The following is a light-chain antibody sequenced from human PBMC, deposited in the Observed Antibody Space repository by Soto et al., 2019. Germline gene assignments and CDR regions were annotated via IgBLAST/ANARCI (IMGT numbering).Light chain of an antibody. CDR2: GAF. Sequence: EIVLTQSPGTLSLSPGERATLSCRASQTVTSSSLAWYQQRPGQAPRLLIYGAFHRAAGIPDRFSGSGSVTDFTLTISRLEPEDFAVYYCQQYGSSLPYTFGQGTRLEI. J-gene: IGKJ2*01. CDR1: QTVTSSS. CDR3: QQYGSSLPYT. V-gene: IGKV3-20*01.